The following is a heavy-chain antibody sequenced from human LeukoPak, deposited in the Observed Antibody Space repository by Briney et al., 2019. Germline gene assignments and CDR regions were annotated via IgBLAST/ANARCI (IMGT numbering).Heavy chain of an antibody. Sequence: ASVKVSCKASGYTCTSYAMNWVRQAPGQPLEWMGWINTNTWNPTYAQGFTGRFVFSLDTSVSTAYLQISSLKAEDTAVYYCARKGSLSWFGEFFTQTKYFDYWGQGTLVTVSS. CDR1: GYTCTSYA. D-gene: IGHD3-10*01. CDR2: INTNTWNP. CDR3: ARKGSLSWFGEFFTQTKYFDY. J-gene: IGHJ4*02. V-gene: IGHV7-4-1*02.